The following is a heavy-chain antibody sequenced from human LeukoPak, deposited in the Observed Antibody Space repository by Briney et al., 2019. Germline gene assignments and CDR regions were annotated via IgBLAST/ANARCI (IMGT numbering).Heavy chain of an antibody. D-gene: IGHD6-6*01. CDR3: ARGGSRSYTSSTLDY. CDR2: ISYSGST. Sequence: KSSETLSLTCSVSGGSITVYYWNWIRQSPGKGLEWIGSISYSGSTNYNPSLKSRVTISIDTSKNRSSLKVSSVIAADTAMYYCARGGSRSYTSSTLDYWGQGTLVTVSS. CDR1: GGSITVYY. V-gene: IGHV4-59*12. J-gene: IGHJ4*02.